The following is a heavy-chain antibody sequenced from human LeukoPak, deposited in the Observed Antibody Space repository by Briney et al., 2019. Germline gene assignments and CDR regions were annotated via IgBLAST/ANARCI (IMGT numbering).Heavy chain of an antibody. D-gene: IGHD4/OR15-4a*01. CDR2: IYYSGST. J-gene: IGHJ3*02. CDR1: GGSISSYF. Sequence: SETLSLTCTVSGGSISSYFWSWIRQPPGKGLEWIGYIYYSGSTNYNPSLKSRVTMSVDTSKNQFSLKLSSVTAADTAVYYCARPGTIGKDDAFDIWGQGTMVTVSS. V-gene: IGHV4-59*08. CDR3: ARPGTIGKDDAFDI.